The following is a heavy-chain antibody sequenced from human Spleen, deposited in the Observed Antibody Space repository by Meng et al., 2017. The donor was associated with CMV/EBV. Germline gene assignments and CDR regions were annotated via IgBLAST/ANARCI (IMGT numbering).Heavy chain of an antibody. D-gene: IGHD1/OR15-1a*01. V-gene: IGHV3-48*03. CDR1: GFTFSSYE. CDR2: ISSSGSTI. Sequence: GGSLRLSCAASGFTFSSYEMNWVRQAPGKGLEWVSYISSSGSTIYYADSVKGRFTMSRDNAKNSLYLQMNSLRAEDTAVYYCARDRGAGTVRWFDPWGQGTLVTVSS. J-gene: IGHJ5*02. CDR3: ARDRGAGTVRWFDP.